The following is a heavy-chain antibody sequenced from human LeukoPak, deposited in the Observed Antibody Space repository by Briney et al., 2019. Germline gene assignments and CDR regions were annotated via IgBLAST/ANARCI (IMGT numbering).Heavy chain of an antibody. Sequence: GASVKVSCKASGFTFTSSAMQWVRQARGQRLEWIGWIVVGSGNTNYAQKFQGRVTMTRDTSTSTVYMELSSLRSEDTAVYYCARAKTQQPEFDYWGQGTLVTVSS. CDR2: IVVGSGNT. CDR3: ARAKTQQPEFDY. V-gene: IGHV1-58*02. D-gene: IGHD6-13*01. J-gene: IGHJ4*02. CDR1: GFTFTSSA.